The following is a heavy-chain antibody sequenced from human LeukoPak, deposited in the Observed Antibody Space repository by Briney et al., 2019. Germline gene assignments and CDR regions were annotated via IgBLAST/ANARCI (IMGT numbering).Heavy chain of an antibody. J-gene: IGHJ4*02. D-gene: IGHD3-22*01. V-gene: IGHV3-23*01. CDR1: GFTFSSYA. CDR3: AKHSHDGSAPYYEVQLDY. Sequence: GGSLRLSCAASGFTFSSYAMSWVRQAPGKGLEWVAVISGSGGSTYYADSVKGRFTISRDNSKNTVYLQMNSLRAEDTAIYYCAKHSHDGSAPYYEVQLDYWGQGTLVTVSS. CDR2: ISGSGGST.